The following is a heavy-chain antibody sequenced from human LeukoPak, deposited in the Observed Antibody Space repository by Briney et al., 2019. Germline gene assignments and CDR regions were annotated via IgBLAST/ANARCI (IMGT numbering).Heavy chain of an antibody. CDR3: ARGNEITMIVVVTHSYFDY. D-gene: IGHD3-22*01. CDR1: GGSISSYY. J-gene: IGHJ4*02. V-gene: IGHV4-4*07. Sequence: KPSETLSLTCTVSGGSISSYYWSWIRQPAGKGLEWIGRIYTSGSTNYNPSLKSRVTMSVDTSKNQFSLKLSSVTAADTAVYYCARGNEITMIVVVTHSYFDYWGQGTLVTVSS. CDR2: IYTSGST.